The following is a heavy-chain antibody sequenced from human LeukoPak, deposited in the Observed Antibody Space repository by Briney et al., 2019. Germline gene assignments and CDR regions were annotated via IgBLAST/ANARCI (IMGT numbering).Heavy chain of an antibody. CDR1: GYTFTDYY. CDR2: INPNSGGT. Sequence: ASVKVSCKASGYTFTDYYIHWVRQAPGQGLEWMGWINPNSGGTNYAQKFQGRVTMTRDTSISTAYMELSRLRSDDTAVYYCANAPDYGDYWYWFDPWGQGTLVTVSS. J-gene: IGHJ5*02. CDR3: ANAPDYGDYWYWFDP. D-gene: IGHD4-17*01. V-gene: IGHV1-2*02.